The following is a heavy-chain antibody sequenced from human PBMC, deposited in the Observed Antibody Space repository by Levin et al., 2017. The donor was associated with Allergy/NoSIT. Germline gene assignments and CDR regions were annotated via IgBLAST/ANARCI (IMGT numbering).Heavy chain of an antibody. CDR1: GGTFSSYA. V-gene: IGHV1-69*13. J-gene: IGHJ6*02. CDR3: ARDTTRGYSGYGDHVWGYYYYGMDV. Sequence: SVKVSCKASGGTFSSYAISWVRQAPGQGLEWMGGIIPIFGTANYAQKFQGRVTITADESTSTAYMELSSLRSEDTAVYYCARDTTRGYSGYGDHVWGYYYYGMDVWGQGTTVTVSS. CDR2: IIPIFGTA. D-gene: IGHD5-12*01.